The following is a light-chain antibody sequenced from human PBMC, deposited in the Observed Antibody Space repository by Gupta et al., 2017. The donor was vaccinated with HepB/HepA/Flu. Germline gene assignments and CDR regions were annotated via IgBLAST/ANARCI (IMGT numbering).Light chain of an antibody. V-gene: IGLV1-40*01. CDR2: NNN. CDR1: SSKIGAGND. CDR3: QSYDIRLSVSV. Sequence: QSILTQPPSVSGAPGQRVTISCTGSSSKIGAGNDVHWYQQLSGTAPKLLSQNNNHRPSGVPERFSGSKSGTLASLAITGLQADDEADYYCQSYDIRLSVSVFGGGTKLTVL. J-gene: IGLJ3*02.